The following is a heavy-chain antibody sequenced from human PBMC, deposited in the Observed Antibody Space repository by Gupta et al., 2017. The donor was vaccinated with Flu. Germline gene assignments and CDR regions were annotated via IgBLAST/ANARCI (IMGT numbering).Heavy chain of an antibody. CDR3: ESYYYDSSGTHF. Sequence: ISGSGTTIYYADSVKGRFTISRDNAKNSLYLKMNSLRAEDTAVYYCESYYYDSSGTHFWGQGTLVTVSS. CDR2: ISGSGTTI. J-gene: IGHJ4*02. V-gene: IGHV3-48*01. D-gene: IGHD3-22*01.